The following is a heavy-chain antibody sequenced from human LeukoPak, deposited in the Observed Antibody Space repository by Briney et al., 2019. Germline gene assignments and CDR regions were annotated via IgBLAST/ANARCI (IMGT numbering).Heavy chain of an antibody. D-gene: IGHD3-16*02. J-gene: IGHJ4*02. V-gene: IGHV1-46*01. CDR2: INPSGGNT. CDR3: ARAEYVWGSYRTYYFDY. CDR1: GYTFTRYY. Sequence: GASVNVSCKSSGYTFTRYYMHWVRQAPGQALEWMGIINPSGGNTNYAQKFQGRVTMTRDMSTSTVYMELSSLRSEDTAVYYCARAEYVWGSYRTYYFDYWGQGTLVTVSS.